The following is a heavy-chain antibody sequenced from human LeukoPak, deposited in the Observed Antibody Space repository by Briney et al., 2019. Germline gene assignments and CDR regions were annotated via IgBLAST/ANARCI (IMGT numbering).Heavy chain of an antibody. Sequence: ASVKVSCKASGYTFTNFYMHWVRQAPGQGLEWMGLINPSGGSTSYAQKFQGRVAMTRDTSTSTVYMELSSLRSEDTAVYYCARAHSGSYPGYWGQGTLITVSS. CDR3: ARAHSGSYPGY. CDR2: INPSGGST. D-gene: IGHD1-26*01. V-gene: IGHV1-46*01. CDR1: GYTFTNFY. J-gene: IGHJ4*02.